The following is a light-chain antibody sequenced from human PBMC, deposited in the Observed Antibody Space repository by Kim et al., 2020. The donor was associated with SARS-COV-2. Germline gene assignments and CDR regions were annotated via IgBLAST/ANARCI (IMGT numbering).Light chain of an antibody. CDR2: EVS. Sequence: GQSVTTSCAGTSGDVGGYNYVSWYQQHPGKPPNLMIDEVSKRPSAVPDRFSGSKSGNTSSLTVSGLQAEDEADYYCSSYAGSNNLVFGGGTQLTVL. J-gene: IGLJ2*01. V-gene: IGLV2-8*01. CDR3: SSYAGSNNLV. CDR1: SGDVGGYNY.